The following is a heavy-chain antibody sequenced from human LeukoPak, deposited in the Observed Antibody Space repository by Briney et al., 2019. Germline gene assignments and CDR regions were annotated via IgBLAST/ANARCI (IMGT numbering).Heavy chain of an antibody. V-gene: IGHV3-66*01. CDR1: GFTVSRNY. Sequence: SGGSLRLSCAASGFTVSRNYMSWVRQAPGKGLEWVSVIYSGGSTYYADSVKGRFTISRDNSKNTLYLQMHSLRAEDTAVYYCARGLGATTPFDYWGQGTLVTVSS. J-gene: IGHJ4*02. D-gene: IGHD1-26*01. CDR3: ARGLGATTPFDY. CDR2: IYSGGST.